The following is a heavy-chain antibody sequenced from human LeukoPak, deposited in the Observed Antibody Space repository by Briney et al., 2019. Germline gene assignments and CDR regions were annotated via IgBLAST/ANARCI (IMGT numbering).Heavy chain of an antibody. CDR3: TTRGGSFSIFDY. CDR2: IKSKTDGGTT. J-gene: IGHJ4*02. Sequence: GGSLRLSCAASGLTFSNAWMSWVRQAPGKGLEWVGRIKSKTDGGTTDYAAPVKGRFTISRGDSKNTLYLQMNSLKTEDTAVYYCTTRGGSFSIFDYWGQGTLVTVSS. V-gene: IGHV3-15*01. CDR1: GLTFSNAW. D-gene: IGHD1-26*01.